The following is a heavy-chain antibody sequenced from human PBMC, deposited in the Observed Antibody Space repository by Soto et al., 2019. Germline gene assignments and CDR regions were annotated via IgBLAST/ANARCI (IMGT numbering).Heavy chain of an antibody. J-gene: IGHJ4*02. CDR1: GFTFSSYS. CDR2: ISSSSSYI. Sequence: GGSLRLSCAASGFTFSSYSMNWVRQAPGKGLEWVSSISSSSSYIYYADSVKGRFTISRDNAKNSLYLQMNSLRAEDTAVYYCARPMVRGVDFDYWGQGTLVTVSS. CDR3: ARPMVRGVDFDY. D-gene: IGHD3-10*01. V-gene: IGHV3-21*01.